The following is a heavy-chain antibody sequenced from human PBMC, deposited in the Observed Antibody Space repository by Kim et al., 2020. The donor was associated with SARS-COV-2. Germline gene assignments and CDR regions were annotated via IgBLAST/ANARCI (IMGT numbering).Heavy chain of an antibody. CDR3: AKGDRGLGPCHN. D-gene: IGHD3-16*01. V-gene: IGHV3-30*18. Sequence: GGSLRLSCAASGFTFSNYYMHWVRQAPGKGLEWVAVIIHDGSQKFYTDSVKGRFTISRDNSENTLSLQMNSLRDEDTATYYCAKGDRGLGPCHNWGQGTRVTVSS. J-gene: IGHJ4*02. CDR2: IIHDGSQK. CDR1: GFTFSNYY.